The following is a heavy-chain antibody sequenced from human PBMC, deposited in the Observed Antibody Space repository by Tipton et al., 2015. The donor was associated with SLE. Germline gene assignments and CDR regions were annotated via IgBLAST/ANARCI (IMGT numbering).Heavy chain of an antibody. Sequence: SLRLSCAASGFTFHSYWMHWVRQAPGKGLVWVSHVNSGGTTTTYADSVKGRFTISRDNSKNTLYLQMNSLRAEDTAVYYCPGELSLGMDIWGQGTVVTVSS. V-gene: IGHV3-74*01. J-gene: IGHJ3*02. D-gene: IGHD3-16*01. CDR2: VNSGGTTT. CDR1: GFTFHSYW. CDR3: PGELSLGMDI.